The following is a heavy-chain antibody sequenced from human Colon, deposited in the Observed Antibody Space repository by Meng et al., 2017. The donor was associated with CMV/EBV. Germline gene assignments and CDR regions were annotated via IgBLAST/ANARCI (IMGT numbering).Heavy chain of an antibody. CDR3: AHRIRYHYFSGSYDWDF. Sequence: FSLSTSGVGVGWIRQPPGKALEWLALIYWDDDQRYNPSLQKRLTITKDTSKNQVVLTMTNMDPVDTATYYCAHRIRYHYFSGSYDWDFWGQGTLVTVSS. CDR2: IYWDDDQ. J-gene: IGHJ4*02. V-gene: IGHV2-5*02. CDR1: FSLSTSGVG. D-gene: IGHD3-22*01.